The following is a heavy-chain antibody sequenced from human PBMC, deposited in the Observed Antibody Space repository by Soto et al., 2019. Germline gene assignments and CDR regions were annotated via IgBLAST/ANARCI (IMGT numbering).Heavy chain of an antibody. CDR1: GFMFNNYA. V-gene: IGHV3-23*01. CDR2: VSVSGGTT. D-gene: IGHD3-22*01. J-gene: IGHJ4*02. CDR3: AKGLYYYDSRGYRLFDY. Sequence: GGSLRLSCAASGFMFNNYAMSWVRQAPGKGLEWVSTVSVSGGTTYYADSLKGRFTISRDNSKKTVYLQMNRLRADDTAIYYCAKGLYYYDSRGYRLFDYWGQGTRVTVSS.